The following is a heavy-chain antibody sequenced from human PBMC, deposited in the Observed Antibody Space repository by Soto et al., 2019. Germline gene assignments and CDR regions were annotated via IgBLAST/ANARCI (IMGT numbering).Heavy chain of an antibody. J-gene: IGHJ4*02. CDR1: GFTFSSYS. CDR3: ARDYDSSKNFGY. Sequence: GGSLRLSCTASGFTFSSYSMNWVRQAPGKGLEWVSSISSSSSYIYYADSVKGRFTISRDNAKNSLYLQMNSLRAEDTAVYYCARDYDSSKNFGYWGQGNLGTV. D-gene: IGHD3-22*01. V-gene: IGHV3-21*01. CDR2: ISSSSSYI.